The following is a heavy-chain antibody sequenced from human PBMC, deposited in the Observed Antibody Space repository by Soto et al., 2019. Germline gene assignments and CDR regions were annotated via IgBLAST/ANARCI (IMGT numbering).Heavy chain of an antibody. CDR3: AKDPGNAPMMRGIKGFFGP. CDR2: INHAGDT. D-gene: IGHD3-10*01. CDR1: GESFNDNR. V-gene: IGHV4-34*01. Sequence: SETMSLTCTVSGESFNDNRWSWIRHCPGKGLDWMGDINHAGDTYYNPSLKIRIVISVDTSTRQFSLRLSSVTAADTAVYNGAKDPGNAPMMRGIKGFFGPWGQGTLVTVSS. J-gene: IGHJ5*02.